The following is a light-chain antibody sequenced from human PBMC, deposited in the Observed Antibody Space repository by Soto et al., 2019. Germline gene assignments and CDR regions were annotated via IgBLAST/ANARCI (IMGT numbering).Light chain of an antibody. CDR3: MQALQTPLT. CDR1: QSLLHGNGYNY. V-gene: IGKV2-28*01. Sequence: DIVMTQSPLSLPVTPGEPASISCRSSQSLLHGNGYNYLDWYLQRPGQSPQLLIFLGSNRASGVPDRFSGSGSGTDFTLQIARVEAEDFGVYYCMQALQTPLTFCQGTKLEIK. CDR2: LGS. J-gene: IGKJ2*01.